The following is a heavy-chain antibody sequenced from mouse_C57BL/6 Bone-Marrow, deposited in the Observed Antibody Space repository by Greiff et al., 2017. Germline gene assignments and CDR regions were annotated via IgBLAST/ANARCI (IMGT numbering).Heavy chain of an antibody. J-gene: IGHJ2*01. CDR1: GFTFSSYG. V-gene: IGHV5-6*01. CDR2: ISSGGSYT. CDR3: ARHGTMITTWGYYFDY. Sequence: EVKVVESGGDLVKPGGSLKLSCAASGFTFSSYGMSWVRQTPDKRLEWVATISSGGSYTYYPDSVKGRFTISRDNAKNTLYLQMSSLKSEDTAMYYCARHGTMITTWGYYFDYWGQGTTLTVSS. D-gene: IGHD2-4*01.